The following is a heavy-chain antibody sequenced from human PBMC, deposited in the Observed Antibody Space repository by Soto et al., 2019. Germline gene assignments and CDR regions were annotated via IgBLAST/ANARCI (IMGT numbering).Heavy chain of an antibody. Sequence: ASVKVSCKASGYTFTIYYMHWVRQAPGQGLEWMGIINPSGGSTSYAQKFQGRVTMTRDTSTSTVYMELSSLRSEDTAVYYCARLSLFSVDYGDNSCTLDIWGQGTMVTVSS. V-gene: IGHV1-46*01. CDR2: INPSGGST. CDR1: GYTFTIYY. D-gene: IGHD4-17*01. CDR3: ARLSLFSVDYGDNSCTLDI. J-gene: IGHJ3*02.